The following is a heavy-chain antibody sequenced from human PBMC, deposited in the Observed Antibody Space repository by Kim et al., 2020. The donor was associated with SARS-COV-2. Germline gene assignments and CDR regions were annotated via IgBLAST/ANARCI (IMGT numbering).Heavy chain of an antibody. Sequence: GGSLRLSCAASGFTFSSYSMNWVRQAPGKGLEWVSSISSSSSYIYYADSVKGRFTISRDNAKNSLYLQMNSLRAEDTAVYYCARDSRVVRDRGFDYWGQGTLVTVSS. D-gene: IGHD3-10*01. CDR2: ISSSSSYI. J-gene: IGHJ4*02. V-gene: IGHV3-21*01. CDR1: GFTFSSYS. CDR3: ARDSRVVRDRGFDY.